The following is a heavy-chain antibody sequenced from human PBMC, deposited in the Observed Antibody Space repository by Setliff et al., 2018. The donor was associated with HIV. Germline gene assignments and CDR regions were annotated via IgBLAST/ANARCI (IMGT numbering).Heavy chain of an antibody. D-gene: IGHD3-16*01. CDR2: ISHSGST. Sequence: PSETLSLTCAVPGGSFSSSNWRSWVRQPPGKGLEWIGEISHSGSTNYNPSLKSRVTISLDKSKNQFSLKLSSVTAADTAVYYCAGGDQLVRRGVFNIWGPGTMVTVSS. V-gene: IGHV4-4*02. CDR1: GGSFSSSNW. CDR3: AGGDQLVRRGVFNI. J-gene: IGHJ3*02.